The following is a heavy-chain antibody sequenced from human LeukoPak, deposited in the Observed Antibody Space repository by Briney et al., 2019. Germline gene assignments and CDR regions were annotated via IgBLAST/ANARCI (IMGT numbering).Heavy chain of an antibody. CDR3: ARSNYGFWSGYYYMDV. CDR1: GYTFTGYY. D-gene: IGHD3-3*01. V-gene: IGHV1-2*02. CDR2: INPNSGGT. Sequence: ASVKVSCKASGYTFTGYYMHWVRQAPGQGLEWMGWINPNSGGTNYAQKFQGRVTMTRDTSISTAYMELSRLRSDDTAVYYCARSNYGFWSGYYYMDVWGKGTTVTISS. J-gene: IGHJ6*03.